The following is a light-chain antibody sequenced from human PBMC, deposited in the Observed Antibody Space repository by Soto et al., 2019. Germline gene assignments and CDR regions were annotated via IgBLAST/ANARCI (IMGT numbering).Light chain of an antibody. J-gene: IGKJ1*01. V-gene: IGKV3-15*01. Sequence: EIVMTQSPATLSVSPGERATLSCRASQSVSSNLAWYQQKPGQAPRLLIYGASTRATGIPARFSGSGSGEEFPLSIGGPQSEDFAVYYWQQYKNWAPRPFAQRTKVQIK. CDR3: QQYKNWAPRP. CDR1: QSVSSN. CDR2: GAS.